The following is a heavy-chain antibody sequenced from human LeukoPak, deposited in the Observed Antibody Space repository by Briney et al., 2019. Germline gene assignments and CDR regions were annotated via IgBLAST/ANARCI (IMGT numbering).Heavy chain of an antibody. J-gene: IGHJ3*02. Sequence: GGSLSLSCAASGFTFSSYEMNWVRQAPRKGLEWVSYISSSGVSSFYADSVKGRFTISRDNAKNSLYLQMNSLRAEDTAVYYCARDMNTMTAVVSDAFDTWGQGTMVTVSS. CDR1: GFTFSSYE. CDR2: ISSSGVSS. D-gene: IGHD3-22*01. V-gene: IGHV3-48*03. CDR3: ARDMNTMTAVVSDAFDT.